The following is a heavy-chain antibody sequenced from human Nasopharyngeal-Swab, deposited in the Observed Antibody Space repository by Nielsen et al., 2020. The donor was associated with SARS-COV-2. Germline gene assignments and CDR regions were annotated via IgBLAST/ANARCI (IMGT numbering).Heavy chain of an antibody. D-gene: IGHD1-1*01. Sequence: GGSLRLSCAASGFTFSSYAMHWVRQAPGKGLEWVAVISYDGSNKYYADSVKGRFTISRDNSKNTLYLQMNSLRAEDTAVYYCARDIDWNLYGMDVWGQGTTVTVSS. V-gene: IGHV3-30*04. J-gene: IGHJ6*02. CDR1: GFTFSSYA. CDR3: ARDIDWNLYGMDV. CDR2: ISYDGSNK.